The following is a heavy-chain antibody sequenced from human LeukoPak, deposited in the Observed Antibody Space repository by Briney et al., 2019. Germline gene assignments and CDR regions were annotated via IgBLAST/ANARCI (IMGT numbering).Heavy chain of an antibody. J-gene: IGHJ4*02. CDR2: ISGSGGST. V-gene: IGHV3-23*01. D-gene: IGHD1-26*01. Sequence: GGSLRLSXAASGFTFSSYAMSWIRQAPGKGLEWVSAISGSGGSTYYADSVKGRFTISRDNSKNTLYLQMNSLRAEDTAVYYCAKERRVGATRYYFDYWGQGTLVTVSS. CDR1: GFTFSSYA. CDR3: AKERRVGATRYYFDY.